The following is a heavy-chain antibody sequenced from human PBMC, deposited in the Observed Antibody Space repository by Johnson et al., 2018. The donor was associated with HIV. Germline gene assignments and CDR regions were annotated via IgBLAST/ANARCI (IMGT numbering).Heavy chain of an antibody. Sequence: QLVESGGGVVQPGRSLRLSCAASGFSFSDYYMSWVRQAPGKGLDWVANIKQDGGEKYYVDSVKGRFTISRDHAKNSLYVQMNGLRVEDSALYYCARAAFYYDPSGYLTRPRAFDIWGQGTMVTVSS. CDR2: IKQDGGEK. CDR1: GFSFSDYY. CDR3: ARAAFYYDPSGYLTRPRAFDI. V-gene: IGHV3-7*05. D-gene: IGHD3-22*01. J-gene: IGHJ3*02.